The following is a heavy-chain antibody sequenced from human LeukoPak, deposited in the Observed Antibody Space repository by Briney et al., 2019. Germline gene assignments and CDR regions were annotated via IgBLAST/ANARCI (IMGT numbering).Heavy chain of an antibody. Sequence: GGSLRLSCAAPGFTFSSYSMNWVRQAPGKGLEWVSYISSSSAIYYADSVKGRFTISRDNAKNSLYLQMNSLRVEDTAVYYCARGIVAYYGLDVWGQGTSVTVSS. V-gene: IGHV3-48*04. J-gene: IGHJ6*02. D-gene: IGHD1-26*01. CDR2: ISSSSAI. CDR3: ARGIVAYYGLDV. CDR1: GFTFSSYS.